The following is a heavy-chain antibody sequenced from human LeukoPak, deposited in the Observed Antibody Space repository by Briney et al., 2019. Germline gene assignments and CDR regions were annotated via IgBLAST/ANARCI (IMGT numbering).Heavy chain of an antibody. V-gene: IGHV1-8*01. D-gene: IGHD4-23*01. CDR3: ARRTRDRSYYGGNRLDI. CDR2: MNPNSGNT. Sequence: ASVKVSCKASGYTFTSYDINWVRQATGQGLEWMGWMNPNSGNTGYAQKFQGRVTMTRNTSISTAYMELSSLRSEDTAVYYCARRTRDRSYYGGNRLDIWRQGTMVTVSS. J-gene: IGHJ3*02. CDR1: GYTFTSYD.